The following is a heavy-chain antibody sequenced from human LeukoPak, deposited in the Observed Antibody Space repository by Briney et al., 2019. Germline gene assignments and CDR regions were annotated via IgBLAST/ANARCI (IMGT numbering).Heavy chain of an antibody. Sequence: PGRSLRLSCTASGFTFGDYAMSWVRQAPGKGLEWVGFIRSKAYGGTTEYAASVKGRFTISRDDSKSIAYLQMNSLRAEDTAVYYCAREGLAAAANYYFDYWGQGTLVTVSS. J-gene: IGHJ4*02. CDR2: IRSKAYGGTT. CDR1: GFTFGDYA. D-gene: IGHD6-13*01. CDR3: AREGLAAAANYYFDY. V-gene: IGHV3-49*04.